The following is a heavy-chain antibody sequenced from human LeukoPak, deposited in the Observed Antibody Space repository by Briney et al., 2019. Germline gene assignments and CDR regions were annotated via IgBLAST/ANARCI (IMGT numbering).Heavy chain of an antibody. CDR3: ARRAAAIRSYYFDY. J-gene: IGHJ4*02. CDR1: GGSISSSSYY. Sequence: SETLSLTCTVSGGSISSSSYYWGWIRQPPGRGLEWIGNIYYSESTYYNPSLKSRVTISVDTSKNQFSLKLSSVTAADTAVYYCARRAAAIRSYYFDYWGQGTLVTVSS. CDR2: IYYSEST. D-gene: IGHD6-13*01. V-gene: IGHV4-39*01.